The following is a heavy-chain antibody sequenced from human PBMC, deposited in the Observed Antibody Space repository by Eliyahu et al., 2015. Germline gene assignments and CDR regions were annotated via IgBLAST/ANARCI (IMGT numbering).Heavy chain of an antibody. CDR3: ARDGNYSGSSYEY. D-gene: IGHD3-10*01. J-gene: IGHJ4*02. CDR1: GDTFXXXA. Sequence: QVQLVQSGAEVKKPGSSVKVSCKASGDTFXXXAISXXRQAPGQGLEWMGGIIPIFGTTNYAQKFQGRVTITADEPTSTAYMELSSLRSEDTAVYYCARDGNYSGSSYEYWGQGTLVTVSP. CDR2: IIPIFGTT. V-gene: IGHV1-69*01.